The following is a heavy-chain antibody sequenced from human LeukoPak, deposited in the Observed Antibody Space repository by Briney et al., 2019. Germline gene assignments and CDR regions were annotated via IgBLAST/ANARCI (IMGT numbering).Heavy chain of an antibody. Sequence: GGSLRLSCAASGFSVSSNYMSWVRQAPGKGLEWVSVIYSGGSTYYADSVKGRFTISRDNSKNTLYLQMNSLRAEDTAVYYCARTSTYYYDSSGYGLFDYWGQGTLVTVSS. D-gene: IGHD3-22*01. CDR2: IYSGGST. CDR3: ARTSTYYYDSSGYGLFDY. CDR1: GFSVSSNY. V-gene: IGHV3-53*05. J-gene: IGHJ4*02.